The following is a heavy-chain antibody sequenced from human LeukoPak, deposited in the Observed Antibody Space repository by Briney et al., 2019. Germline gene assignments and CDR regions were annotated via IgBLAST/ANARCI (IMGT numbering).Heavy chain of an antibody. V-gene: IGHV4-39*07. CDR3: ARVGGSCFDY. D-gene: IGHD2-15*01. J-gene: IGHJ4*02. Sequence: SETLSLTCTVSGGSISSSSYYWGWIRQPPGKGLEWIGSIYYSGSTYYNPSLKSRVTISVDTSKNQFSLKLSSVTAADTVVYYCARVGGSCFDYWGQGTLVTVSS. CDR1: GGSISSSSYY. CDR2: IYYSGST.